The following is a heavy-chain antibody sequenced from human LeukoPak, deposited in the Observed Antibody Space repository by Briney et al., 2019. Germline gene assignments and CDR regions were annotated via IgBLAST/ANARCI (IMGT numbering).Heavy chain of an antibody. CDR2: IYYSGST. CDR3: ARHIVGATMRIDY. CDR1: DGSISSSTYY. Sequence: SETLSLTCTVSDGSISSSTYYWGWFRQPPGKGLEWIGSIYYSGSTYYNPSLKSRVTMSVDTSKNQFSLKLSSVTAADTAVYYCARHIVGATMRIDYWGQGTLVTVSS. J-gene: IGHJ4*02. D-gene: IGHD1-26*01. V-gene: IGHV4-39*01.